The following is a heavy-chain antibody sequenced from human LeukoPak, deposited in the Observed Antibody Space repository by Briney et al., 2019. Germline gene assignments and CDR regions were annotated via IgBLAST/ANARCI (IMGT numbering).Heavy chain of an antibody. CDR1: GGSISSHY. D-gene: IGHD3-10*01. V-gene: IGHV4-59*11. CDR2: IYYSGST. J-gene: IGHJ4*02. Sequence: SSETLSLTCTVPGGSISSHYWSWIRQPPGKGLEWIGYIYYSGSTNYNPSLKSRVTISVDTSKNQFSLKLSSVTAADTAVYYCARYYGSGSHLFDYWGQGTLVTVSS. CDR3: ARYYGSGSHLFDY.